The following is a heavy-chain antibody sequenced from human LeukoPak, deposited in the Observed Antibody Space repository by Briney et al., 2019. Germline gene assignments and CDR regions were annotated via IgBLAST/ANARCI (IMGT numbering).Heavy chain of an antibody. Sequence: SETLSLTCTVSGGSISSSSYYWGWIRQPPGKGLEWIGSIYYSGSTYYNPSLKSRVTISVDTSKNQFSLKLSPVTAADTAVYYCARTRLVDPFDYWGQGTLVTVSS. D-gene: IGHD6-19*01. CDR3: ARTRLVDPFDY. CDR2: IYYSGST. V-gene: IGHV4-39*01. CDR1: GGSISSSSYY. J-gene: IGHJ4*02.